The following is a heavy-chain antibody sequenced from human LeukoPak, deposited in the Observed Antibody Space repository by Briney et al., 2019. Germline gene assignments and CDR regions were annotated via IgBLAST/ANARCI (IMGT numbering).Heavy chain of an antibody. CDR1: GFTFSSYA. CDR2: ISGSGGST. CDR3: ATPPGDDYYDSSGYSDY. V-gene: IGHV3-23*01. D-gene: IGHD3-22*01. J-gene: IGHJ4*02. Sequence: GGSLRLSCAASGFTFSSYAMSWVRQAPGKGLEWVSAISGSGGSTYYADSVKGRFTISRDNSKNTLYLQMNSLRAEDTAVYYCATPPGDDYYDSSGYSDYWGQGTLVTVSS.